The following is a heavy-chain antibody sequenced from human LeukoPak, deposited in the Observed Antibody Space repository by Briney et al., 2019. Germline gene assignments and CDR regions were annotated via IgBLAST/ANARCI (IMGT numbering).Heavy chain of an antibody. CDR2: IYYTGST. Sequence: PSETLSLTCTVSGGSITSSSYYWVWIRQPPGKGLEWIGSIYYTGSTYYNPSLKGRVTTAVDTSKNQFSLKLSSVTAADTAVYYCARLLGGTTNGYFDYWGQGTLLTVSS. V-gene: IGHV4-39*01. J-gene: IGHJ4*02. CDR1: GGSITSSSYY. D-gene: IGHD1-1*01. CDR3: ARLLGGTTNGYFDY.